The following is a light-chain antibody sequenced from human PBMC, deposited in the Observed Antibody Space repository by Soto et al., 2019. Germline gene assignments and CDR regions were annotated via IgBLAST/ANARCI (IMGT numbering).Light chain of an antibody. V-gene: IGKV2D-29*01. CDR3: MQSIELPYT. Sequence: DVVMTQTPLSLSVTPGQPASISCRSTQSLLHTDGETYLYWYLQRPGQPPQRLISESVNRFSGVSDRFSGSGSGTYFTLKISRVEAEDVGVYYCMQSIELPYTFGQGTKLGI. CDR2: ESV. J-gene: IGKJ2*01. CDR1: QSLLHTDGETY.